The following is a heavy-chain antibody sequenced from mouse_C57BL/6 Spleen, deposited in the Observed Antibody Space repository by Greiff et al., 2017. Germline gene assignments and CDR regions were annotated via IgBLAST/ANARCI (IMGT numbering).Heavy chain of an antibody. CDR3: ASFYGTGRDY. Sequence: QVQLQQPGAELVRPGSSVKLSCKASGYTFTSYWMHWVKQRPIQGLEWIGNIDPSDSEPHYNQKFKDKATLTVDKSSSTAYMQLSSLTSEDSAVSYCASFYGTGRDYWGQGTTLTVSS. J-gene: IGHJ2*01. CDR1: GYTFTSYW. D-gene: IGHD2-1*01. CDR2: IDPSDSEP. V-gene: IGHV1-52*01.